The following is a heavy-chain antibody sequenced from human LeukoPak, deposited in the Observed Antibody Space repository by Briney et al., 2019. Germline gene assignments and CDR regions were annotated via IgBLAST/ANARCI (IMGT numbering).Heavy chain of an antibody. Sequence: SETLSLTCAVYGGSFSGYYWSWVRQPPGKGLEWIGEINHSGSTNYSPSLKSRVTISVDTSKSQFSLKLSSVTAADTAVYYCARGTAATDAFDIWGQGTMVTVSS. J-gene: IGHJ3*02. CDR1: GGSFSGYY. CDR2: INHSGST. CDR3: ARGTAATDAFDI. D-gene: IGHD6-13*01. V-gene: IGHV4-34*01.